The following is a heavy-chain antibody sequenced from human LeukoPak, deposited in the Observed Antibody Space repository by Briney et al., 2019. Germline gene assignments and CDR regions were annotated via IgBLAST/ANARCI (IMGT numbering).Heavy chain of an antibody. CDR3: ARQGIVGAKRGGWFDY. CDR2: IWYDGSNE. CDR1: GFTFSSYG. Sequence: GGSLRLSCAASGFTFSSYGMHWVRQAPGKGLEWGAVIWYDGSNENYADSVKGRFTISRDNSKKTMYLQMNSLRAEDTAVYYCARQGIVGAKRGGWFDYWGQGTLVTVSS. J-gene: IGHJ4*02. V-gene: IGHV3-33*01. D-gene: IGHD1-26*01.